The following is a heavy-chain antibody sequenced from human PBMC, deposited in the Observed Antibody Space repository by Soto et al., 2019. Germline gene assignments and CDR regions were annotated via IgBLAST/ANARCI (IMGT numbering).Heavy chain of an antibody. CDR2: VHYGGST. V-gene: IGHV4-31*03. J-gene: IGHJ5*02. Sequence: SETLSLTCTVSDDSITSVAYYWGWIPQPPGKGLEGIGPVHYGGSTYYNPSLKSRVSMSVDTSKNQFSLKLSYVTAADTAVYYCARGFYTVTNWFDPWGQGTLVTVSS. CDR3: ARGFYTVTNWFDP. CDR1: DDSITSVAYY. D-gene: IGHD4-17*01.